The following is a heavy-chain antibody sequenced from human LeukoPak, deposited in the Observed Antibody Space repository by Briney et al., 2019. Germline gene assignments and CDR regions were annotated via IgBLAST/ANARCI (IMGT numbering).Heavy chain of an antibody. CDR1: GGSFSGYY. V-gene: IGHV4-34*01. D-gene: IGHD2-8*01. CDR2: INHSGST. Sequence: PSETLSLTCAVYGGSFSGYYWSWIRQPPGKGLEWIGEINHSGSTNYNPSLKSRVTISVDTSKNQFSLKLSSVTAADTAVYYCARAPSLFPHRLYGRAFDIWGQGTMVTVSS. J-gene: IGHJ3*02. CDR3: ARAPSLFPHRLYGRAFDI.